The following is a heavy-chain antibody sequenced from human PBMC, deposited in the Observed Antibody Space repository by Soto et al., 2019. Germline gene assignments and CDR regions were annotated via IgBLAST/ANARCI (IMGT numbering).Heavy chain of an antibody. Sequence: QVQLQESGPELVKPSGTLSLTCAVSGASIDSSDWWNWVRQTPEKGLEWIGEIFHEGNIINNPSLKSRGTISVDKYRNQLSLELKSVTAADTALYYCARDHHFGESWSFDYWGQGILVTVSS. D-gene: IGHD3-3*01. CDR1: GASIDSSDW. J-gene: IGHJ4*02. V-gene: IGHV4-4*02. CDR2: IFHEGNI. CDR3: ARDHHFGESWSFDY.